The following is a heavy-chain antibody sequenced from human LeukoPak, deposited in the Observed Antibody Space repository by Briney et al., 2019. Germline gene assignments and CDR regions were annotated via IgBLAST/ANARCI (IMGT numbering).Heavy chain of an antibody. Sequence: PSETLSLTCTVSGGSISSYYWSWIRQPPGKGLEWIGYTYYSGCTNYNPSLKSRVTISVDTSKNQFSLKLSSVTAADTAVYYCARVVKYYYDSSGYYSYYFDYWGQGTLVTVSS. CDR1: GGSISSYY. CDR3: ARVVKYYYDSSGYYSYYFDY. D-gene: IGHD3-22*01. CDR2: TYYSGCT. V-gene: IGHV4-59*01. J-gene: IGHJ4*02.